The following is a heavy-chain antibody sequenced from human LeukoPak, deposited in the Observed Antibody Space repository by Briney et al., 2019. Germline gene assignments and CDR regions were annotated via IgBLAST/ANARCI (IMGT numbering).Heavy chain of an antibody. CDR1: GFTFSIYS. CDR3: AKGSYYDSSGSFYFDY. CDR2: ISGRGDNA. V-gene: IGHV3-23*01. J-gene: IGHJ4*02. D-gene: IGHD3-22*01. Sequence: PGGSLRLSCSPSGFTFSIYSMRWVRQAPGKGLEWVSGISGRGDNAYYARSVKGRFTISRDNSKNTFYVQVNSLGTEDTAAYYCAKGSYYDSSGSFYFDYWGQGTLVTVSS.